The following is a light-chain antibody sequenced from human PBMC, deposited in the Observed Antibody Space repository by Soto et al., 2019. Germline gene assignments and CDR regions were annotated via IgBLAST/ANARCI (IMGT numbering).Light chain of an antibody. CDR2: DAS. V-gene: IGKV1-13*02. CDR1: QGISNA. J-gene: IGKJ4*01. Sequence: FQLTQSPSSLSASVGDRVTITCRSSQGISNALAWYQQIPGKAPKLLIYDASSLETGVPSRFSGYGSGTDFTLTISSLQPEEFATYYCHQFDSLPLTFGGGTKVEIK. CDR3: HQFDSLPLT.